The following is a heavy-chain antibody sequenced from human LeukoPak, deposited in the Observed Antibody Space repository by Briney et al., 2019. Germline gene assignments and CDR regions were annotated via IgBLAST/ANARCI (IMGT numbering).Heavy chain of an antibody. CDR2: LSGSGGST. CDR3: AKDLRGYYDLEAFFDY. Sequence: PPGGSLRLSCAASGFTFSRYAMSWVRQAPGKGLEWVSCLSGSGGSTYYADSVKGRFTISRDNSKNTLYLQMNSLRAEDTAVYYCAKDLRGYYDLEAFFDYWGQGTLVTVSS. V-gene: IGHV3-23*01. CDR1: GFTFSRYA. D-gene: IGHD3-3*01. J-gene: IGHJ4*02.